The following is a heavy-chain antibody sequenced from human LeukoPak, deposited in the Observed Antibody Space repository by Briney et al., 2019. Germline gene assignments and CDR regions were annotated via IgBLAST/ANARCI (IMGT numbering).Heavy chain of an antibody. Sequence: GGSLRLSCAASGFTFSSYNMNWVRQAPGKGLEWVSLISSDTSYIHYADSVKGRFTISRDNAKNSVFLQMNSLRAKDTAVYYCARDTSTVTNREFDYWGQGTLVTVSS. CDR2: ISSDTSYI. CDR3: ARDTSTVTNREFDY. J-gene: IGHJ4*02. V-gene: IGHV3-21*01. D-gene: IGHD4-17*01. CDR1: GFTFSSYN.